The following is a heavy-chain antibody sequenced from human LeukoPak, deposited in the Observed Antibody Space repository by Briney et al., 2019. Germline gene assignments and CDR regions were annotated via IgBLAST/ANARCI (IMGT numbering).Heavy chain of an antibody. Sequence: SETLSLTCTVSGGSISGYYWSWIRQPPGKGLEWIGYIYYSGSTNYNPSLKSRVTISVDTSKNQFSLKLSSVTAADTAVYYCARGPGKRYYYDSSPPGYWGQGTLVTVSS. V-gene: IGHV4-59*12. CDR2: IYYSGST. J-gene: IGHJ4*02. CDR3: ARGPGKRYYYDSSPPGY. CDR1: GGSISGYY. D-gene: IGHD3-22*01.